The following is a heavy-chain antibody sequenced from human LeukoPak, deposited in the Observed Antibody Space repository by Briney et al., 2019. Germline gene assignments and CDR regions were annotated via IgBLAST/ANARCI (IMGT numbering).Heavy chain of an antibody. CDR3: ARAQTSPEGYYYYYYMDV. J-gene: IGHJ6*03. CDR2: ISGSGGST. V-gene: IGHV3-23*01. CDR1: GFTFSSYA. Sequence: EGSLRLSCAASGFTFSSYAMSWVRQAPGKGLEWVSAISGSGGSTYYADSVKGRFTISRDNSKNTLYLQMNSLRAEDTAVYYCARAQTSPEGYYYYYYMDVWGKGTTVTVSS.